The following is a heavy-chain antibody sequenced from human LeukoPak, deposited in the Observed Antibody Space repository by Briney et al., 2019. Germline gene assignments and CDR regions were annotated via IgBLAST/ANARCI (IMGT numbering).Heavy chain of an antibody. CDR3: ARQTCSGGSCFLFYSGMDV. J-gene: IGHJ6*02. D-gene: IGHD2-15*01. CDR1: GGSFSSTSYY. Sequence: SETLSLTCTVSGGSFSSTSYYWNWIRQPPGKGLEWIGRIHYSGDTSYNPSLNSRITISVDTPKNQFSLKLRSVTATDTAVYYCARQTCSGGSCFLFYSGMDVWGQGTTVTVSS. CDR2: IHYSGDT. V-gene: IGHV4-39*01.